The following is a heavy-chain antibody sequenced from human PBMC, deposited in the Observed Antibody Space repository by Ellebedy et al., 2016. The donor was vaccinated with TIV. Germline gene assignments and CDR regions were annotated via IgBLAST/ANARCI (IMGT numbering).Heavy chain of an antibody. CDR1: GYTFRYFY. Sequence: ASVKVSXKASGYTFRYFYMHWVRQAPGQGLEWVGVINPSSGSTSYAQKFQGRVTMTRDTSTSTVYMEMTSLRSDDTAVYYCARDLVGETSFVGYWGQGTLATVSS. V-gene: IGHV1-46*01. CDR3: ARDLVGETSFVGY. D-gene: IGHD1-26*01. CDR2: INPSSGST. J-gene: IGHJ4*02.